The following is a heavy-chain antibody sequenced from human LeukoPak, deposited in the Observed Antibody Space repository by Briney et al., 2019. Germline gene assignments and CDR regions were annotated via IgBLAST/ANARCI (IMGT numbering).Heavy chain of an antibody. CDR2: ISAYNGNT. D-gene: IGHD1-26*01. J-gene: IGHJ3*02. CDR3: ARGIDSASPPLGTFEI. Sequence: GASVKVSCKASGYTFTSYGITWVRQAPGQGLEWVGWISAYNGNTNYEQKLQGRLTMTTDTSTNTAYMELRSLRSDDTAVYYCARGIDSASPPLGTFEIWGQGTMVTVSS. V-gene: IGHV1-18*01. CDR1: GYTFTSYG.